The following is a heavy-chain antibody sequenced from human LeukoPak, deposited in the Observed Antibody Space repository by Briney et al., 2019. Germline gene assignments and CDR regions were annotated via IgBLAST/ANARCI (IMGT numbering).Heavy chain of an antibody. D-gene: IGHD5-18*01. J-gene: IGHJ4*02. Sequence: GGSLRLSCAASGFTVSTNYMSWVRQAPGKGLEWVSVIYSGGSTYYADSVKGRFTISRDNSKNTLYLQMNSLRAEDTAMYYYATTYQYSSGFFDYWGQGTLVAVSS. CDR2: IYSGGST. CDR1: GFTVSTNY. V-gene: IGHV3-53*01. CDR3: ATTYQYSSGFFDY.